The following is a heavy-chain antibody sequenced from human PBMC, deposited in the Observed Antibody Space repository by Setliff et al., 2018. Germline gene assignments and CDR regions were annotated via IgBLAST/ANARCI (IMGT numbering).Heavy chain of an antibody. J-gene: IGHJ4*02. CDR1: GFTFSSYA. D-gene: IGHD4-17*01. CDR3: ARDAPLYGDFGYYFDY. Sequence: PGGSLRLSCAASGFTFSSYAMSWVRQAPGKGLEWVAVISYDGSNKYYADSVKGRFTISRDNSKNTLYLQMNSLRPEDTAVYYCARDAPLYGDFGYYFDYWGQGTLVTVSS. V-gene: IGHV3-30-3*01. CDR2: ISYDGSNK.